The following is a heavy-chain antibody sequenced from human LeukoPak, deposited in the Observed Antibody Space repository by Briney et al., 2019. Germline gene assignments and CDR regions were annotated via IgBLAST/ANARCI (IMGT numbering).Heavy chain of an antibody. V-gene: IGHV3-30-3*01. CDR1: GFTFSSYA. CDR2: ISYDGSNK. Sequence: GSLRLSCAASGFTFSSYAMHWVRQAPGKGLEWVAVISYDGSNKYYADSVKGRFTISRDNSKNTLYLQMNSLRAEDTAVYYCARDPDYWGQGTLVTVSS. CDR3: ARDPDY. J-gene: IGHJ4*02.